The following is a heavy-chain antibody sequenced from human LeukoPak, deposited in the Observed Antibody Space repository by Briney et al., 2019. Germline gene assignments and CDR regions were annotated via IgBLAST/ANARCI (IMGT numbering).Heavy chain of an antibody. CDR1: GYTFTGYY. Sequence: ASVKVSCKASGYTFTGYYMHWVRQAPGQGLEWMGWINPNSGGTNYAQKFQGRVTMTRDTSISTAYMELSRLRSDDTAVYYCAXXXXXXYYQWFDPWGQGTLVTVSS. CDR3: AXXXXXXYYQWFDP. CDR2: INPNSGGT. J-gene: IGHJ5*02. V-gene: IGHV1-2*02. D-gene: IGHD1-26*01.